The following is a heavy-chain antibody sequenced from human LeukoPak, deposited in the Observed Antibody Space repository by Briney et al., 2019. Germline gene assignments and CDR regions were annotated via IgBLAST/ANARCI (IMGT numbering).Heavy chain of an antibody. CDR2: IDPSDSYT. V-gene: IGHV5-10-1*01. J-gene: IGHJ6*04. CDR3: ARRVVAGPGDYYGLDV. Sequence: GESLKICCKGSGYSFTSYWISWVRQMPGKGLEWMGRIDPSDSYTNYSPSFQGHVTISADKSISTAYLQWSSLKASDTAMYYCARRVVAGPGDYYGLDVWGKGTTVTVSS. CDR1: GYSFTSYW. D-gene: IGHD6-19*01.